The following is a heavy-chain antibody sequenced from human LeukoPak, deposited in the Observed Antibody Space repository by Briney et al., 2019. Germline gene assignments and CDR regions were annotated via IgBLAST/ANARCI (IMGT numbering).Heavy chain of an antibody. Sequence: SETLSLTCTVSGGSISSGGYYWSWIRQHPGKGLEWIGYIYYSGSTYYNPSLKSRVTISVDTSKNQFSLKLSSVTAADTAVYYCALEYGSGSYYDYWGQGTLVTVSS. V-gene: IGHV4-31*03. CDR1: GGSISSGGYY. D-gene: IGHD3-10*01. J-gene: IGHJ4*02. CDR3: ALEYGSGSYYDY. CDR2: IYYSGST.